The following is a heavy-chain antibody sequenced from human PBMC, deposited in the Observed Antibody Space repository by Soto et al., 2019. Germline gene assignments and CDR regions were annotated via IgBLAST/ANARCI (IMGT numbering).Heavy chain of an antibody. V-gene: IGHV3-30*19. CDR2: IINDRGNE. CDR3: ARDDDYDDNGLDY. J-gene: IGHJ4*02. CDR1: GFTFSRFG. Sequence: QVQLVESGGGVVQPGNSLRLSCTASGFTFSRFGMHWVRQAPGKGLEWVAVIINDRGNENYADSVKGRFTISRDNSKNTLYLQMNSLRVEDTAVYYCARDDDYDDNGLDYWGQGTLVTVSS. D-gene: IGHD4-17*01.